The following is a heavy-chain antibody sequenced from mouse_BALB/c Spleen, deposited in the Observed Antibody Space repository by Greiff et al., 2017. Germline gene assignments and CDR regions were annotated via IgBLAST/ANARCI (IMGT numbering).Heavy chain of an antibody. CDR1: GYTFTNYW. D-gene: IGHD2-1*01. CDR2: IYPGGGYT. CDR3: ARYYGNSYFDY. J-gene: IGHJ2*01. V-gene: IGHV1-63*02. Sequence: VKLMESGAELARPGASVKISCKASGYTFTNYWLGWVKQRPGHGLEWIGDIYPGGGYTNYNEKFKGKATLTADTSSSTAYMQLSSLTSEDSAVYFRARYYGNSYFDYWGQGTTLTVSS.